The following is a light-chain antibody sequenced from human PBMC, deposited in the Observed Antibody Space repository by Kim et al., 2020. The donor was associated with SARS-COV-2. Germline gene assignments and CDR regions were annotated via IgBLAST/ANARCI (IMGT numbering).Light chain of an antibody. CDR1: QDISNY. Sequence: DIQMTQSPSSLSASVGDRVTITCRASQDISNYVAWYQQKPGKAPKVLIYTASTLRSGVPSRFSGSGSGTDFTLTISSLQPEDVASYYCQNYGGAPWTFGQGTKVDIK. CDR2: TAS. CDR3: QNYGGAPWT. J-gene: IGKJ1*01. V-gene: IGKV1-27*01.